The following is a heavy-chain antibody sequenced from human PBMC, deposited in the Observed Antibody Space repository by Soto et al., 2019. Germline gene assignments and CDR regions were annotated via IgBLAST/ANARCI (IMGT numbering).Heavy chain of an antibody. CDR3: TTVPITGWFGELGGF. J-gene: IGHJ4*02. CDR2: IKSKTDGGTT. V-gene: IGHV3-15*01. CDR1: GFTFSNAW. D-gene: IGHD3-10*01. Sequence: EVQLVESGGGLVKPGGSLRLSCAASGFTFSNAWMSWVRQAPGKGLEWVGRIKSKTDGGTTDYAAPVKGRFTISRDDSKNTLYLQMNSLKTEDTAVYYCTTVPITGWFGELGGFWGQGTLVTVSS.